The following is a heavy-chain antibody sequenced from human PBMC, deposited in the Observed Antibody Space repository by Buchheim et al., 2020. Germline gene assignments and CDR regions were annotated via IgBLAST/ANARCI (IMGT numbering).Heavy chain of an antibody. Sequence: QLQLQESGPGLVKPSETLSLTCTVSGGSISSSSYYWGWIRQPPGKGLEWIGSIYYSGSTYYNLSLKSRVTISVDTSKNQFSLKLSSVTAADTAVYYCARHDYDFWSGYYYFDYWGQGTL. CDR2: IYYSGST. V-gene: IGHV4-39*01. CDR1: GGSISSSSYY. D-gene: IGHD3-3*01. J-gene: IGHJ4*02. CDR3: ARHDYDFWSGYYYFDY.